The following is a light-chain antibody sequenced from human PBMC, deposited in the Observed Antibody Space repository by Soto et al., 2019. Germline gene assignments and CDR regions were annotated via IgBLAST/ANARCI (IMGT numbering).Light chain of an antibody. V-gene: IGKV3-11*01. Sequence: EIDVTHSPASLFFSALYISTPYFRASQSVSNYFAWYQQKPGQAPRLLIYDASNRATAIPARFSGSGSGTDFTLTISSLEPEDFAVYYCQQRRSWIKFGQGTRLEIK. CDR2: DAS. CDR3: QQRRSWIK. CDR1: QSVSNY. J-gene: IGKJ5*01.